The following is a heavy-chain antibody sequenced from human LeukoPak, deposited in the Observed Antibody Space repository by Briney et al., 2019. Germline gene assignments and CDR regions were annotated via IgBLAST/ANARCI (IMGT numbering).Heavy chain of an antibody. CDR3: ATESGGRYYFDY. CDR2: IYYSGST. Sequence: PSETLSLTCTVSGGSISSSSYYWGWIRQPPGKGLEWIGSIYYSGSTYYNPSLKSRVTISVDTSKNQFSLKLSSVTAADTAVYYCATESGGRYYFDYWGQGTLVTVSS. D-gene: IGHD1-14*01. V-gene: IGHV4-39*07. J-gene: IGHJ4*02. CDR1: GGSISSSSYY.